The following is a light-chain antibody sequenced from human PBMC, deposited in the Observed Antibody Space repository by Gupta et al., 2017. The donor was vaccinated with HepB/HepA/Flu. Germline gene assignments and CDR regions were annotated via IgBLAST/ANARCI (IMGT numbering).Light chain of an antibody. CDR3: QQREAWPLT. Sequence: EIVFTQSPATLSLSQGERATLSCRSSQIVYNYLVWYQQKPGQAPRLLIDDASKRATVIPARFSGSGSGTYFTLTISSVEPDDFAVYYCQQREAWPLTFGGGTKVEFK. J-gene: IGKJ4*01. V-gene: IGKV3-11*01. CDR1: QIVYNY. CDR2: DAS.